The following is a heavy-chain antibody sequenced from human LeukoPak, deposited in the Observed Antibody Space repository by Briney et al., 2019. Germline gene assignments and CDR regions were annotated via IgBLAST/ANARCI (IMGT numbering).Heavy chain of an antibody. CDR1: GGSISSSSYY. V-gene: IGHV4-39*01. CDR3: ARGSPPYYDFWSGSARRQSKYNWFDP. D-gene: IGHD3-3*01. CDR2: IYYSGST. Sequence: SETLSLTCTVSGGSISSSSYYWGWIRQPPGKGLEWIGSIYYSGSTYYNPSLKSRVTISVDTSKNQFSLKLSSVTAADTAVYYCARGSPPYYDFWSGSARRQSKYNWFDPWGQGTLVTVSS. J-gene: IGHJ5*02.